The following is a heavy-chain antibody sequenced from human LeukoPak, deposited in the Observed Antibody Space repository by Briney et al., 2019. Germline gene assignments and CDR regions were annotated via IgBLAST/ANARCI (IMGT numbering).Heavy chain of an antibody. CDR1: GFTFSSYG. J-gene: IGHJ6*02. Sequence: PGGSLRLSCAASGFTFSSYGMHWVRQAPGKGLEWVAVIWYDGSNKYYADSVKGRFTISRDNSKNTLYLQMNSLRAEDTAVYYCARDNYGGLYYYYGMDVWGQGTTVTVSS. V-gene: IGHV3-33*01. CDR2: IWYDGSNK. CDR3: ARDNYGGLYYYYGMDV. D-gene: IGHD4-23*01.